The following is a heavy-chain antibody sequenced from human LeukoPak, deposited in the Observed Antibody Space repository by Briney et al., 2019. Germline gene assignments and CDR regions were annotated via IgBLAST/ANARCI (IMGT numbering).Heavy chain of an antibody. CDR2: FDPEDGET. J-gene: IGHJ4*02. CDR3: ATSRGGGSYSPPPFDY. D-gene: IGHD1-26*01. CDR1: GGTFSSYA. Sequence: GASVKVSCKASGGTFSSYAISWVRQAPGQGLEWMGGFDPEDGETIYAQKFQGRVTMTEDTSTDTAYMELSSLRSEDTAVYYCATSRGGGSYSPPPFDYWGQGTLVTVSS. V-gene: IGHV1-24*01.